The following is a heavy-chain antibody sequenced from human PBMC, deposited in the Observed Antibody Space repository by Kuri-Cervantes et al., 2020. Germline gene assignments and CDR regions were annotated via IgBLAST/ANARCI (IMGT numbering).Heavy chain of an antibody. CDR2: IYYSGST. Sequence: LRLSCTVSGGSISSGGYYWSWIRQHPGKGLEWIGYIYYSGSTYYNPSLKSRVTISVDTSKNQFSLKLSSVTAADTAVYYCARPRGYYGSGSYYPATRPWYASDIWGQGTMVTVSS. CDR1: GGSISSGGYY. D-gene: IGHD3-10*01. CDR3: ARPRGYYGSGSYYPATRPWYASDI. J-gene: IGHJ3*02. V-gene: IGHV4-31*03.